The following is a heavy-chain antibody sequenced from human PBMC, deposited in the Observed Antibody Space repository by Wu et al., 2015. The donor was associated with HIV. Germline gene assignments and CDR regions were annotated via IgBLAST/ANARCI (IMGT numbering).Heavy chain of an antibody. CDR1: GYTFTSYD. J-gene: IGHJ5*02. Sequence: QVQLVQSGAEVKKPGASVKVSCKASGYTFTSYDINWVRQATGQGLEWMGWMNPNSGNIGYAEKFQGRVTMTRNTSISTAYMELSSLRSEDTAVYYCARRMRGLWFGRLLDWFDPGARVPWSPSPQ. CDR3: ARRMRGLWFGRLLDWFDP. V-gene: IGHV1-8*01. CDR2: MNPNSGNI. D-gene: IGHD3-10*01.